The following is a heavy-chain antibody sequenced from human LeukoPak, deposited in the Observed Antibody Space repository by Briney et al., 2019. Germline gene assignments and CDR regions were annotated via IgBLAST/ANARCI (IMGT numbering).Heavy chain of an antibody. CDR1: GFTVSSNY. D-gene: IGHD3-10*01. Sequence: GGSLRLSCAASGFTVSSNYMSWVRQAPGKGLEWVSVIYSGGSTYYADSVKGRFTISRDNSKNTLYLQMNSLRAEDTAVYYCARDVTVVRGVTYGMDVWGQGTTVTVSS. J-gene: IGHJ6*02. CDR3: ARDVTVVRGVTYGMDV. V-gene: IGHV3-66*01. CDR2: IYSGGST.